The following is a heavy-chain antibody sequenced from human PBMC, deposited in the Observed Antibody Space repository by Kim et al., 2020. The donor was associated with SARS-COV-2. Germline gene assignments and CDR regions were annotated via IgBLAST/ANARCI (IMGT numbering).Heavy chain of an antibody. V-gene: IGHV4-61*02. D-gene: IGHD6-13*01. CDR3: ARVHEEAAGIVWFDP. CDR1: GGSISSGSYY. J-gene: IGHJ5*02. Sequence: SETLSLTCTVSGGSISSGSYYWSWIRQPAGKGLDWIGRIYTSGSTNYNPSLKSRVTISVATSKNQFSLKLSSVIAADTAVYYCARVHEEAAGIVWFDPWGQGTLVTVSS. CDR2: IYTSGST.